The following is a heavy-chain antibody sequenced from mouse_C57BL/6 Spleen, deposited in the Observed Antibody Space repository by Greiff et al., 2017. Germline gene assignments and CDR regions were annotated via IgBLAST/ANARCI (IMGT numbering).Heavy chain of an antibody. V-gene: IGHV1-55*01. CDR2: IYPGSGST. CDR3: ARVYYYDAHFAY. D-gene: IGHD2-4*01. Sequence: QVQLQQPGAELVKPGASVKMSCKASGYTFTSYWITWVKQRPGQGLEWIGDIYPGSGSTNYNEKFKSKATLTVHTSSSTAYMQLRSLTSEDSAVYYCARVYYYDAHFAYWGQGTLVTVSA. CDR1: GYTFTSYW. J-gene: IGHJ3*01.